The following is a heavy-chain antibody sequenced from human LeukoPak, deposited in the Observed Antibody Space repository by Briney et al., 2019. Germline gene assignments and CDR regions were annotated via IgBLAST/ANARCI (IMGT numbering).Heavy chain of an antibody. CDR1: GGTLSSYA. CDR2: IIAIFGTA. J-gene: IGHJ5*02. V-gene: IGHV1-69*05. CDR3: ASAIVVVTAIPGWFDP. D-gene: IGHD2-21*02. Sequence: VASVKVSCKASGGTLSSYAISWVRQAPGQGLEWMGGIIAIFGTANYAQKFQGRVTITTDESTSTAYMELSSLRSEDTAVYYCASAIVVVTAIPGWFDPWGQGTLVTVSS.